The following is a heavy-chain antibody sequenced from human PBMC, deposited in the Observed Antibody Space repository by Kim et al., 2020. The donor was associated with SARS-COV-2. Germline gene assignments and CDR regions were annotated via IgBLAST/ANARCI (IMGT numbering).Heavy chain of an antibody. J-gene: IGHJ4*02. V-gene: IGHV1-46*01. D-gene: IGHD6-13*01. CDR3: ARDGPQPGIAAAGTVDY. Sequence: FQGRVTMTRDTSTSTVYMELSSLRSEDTAVYYCARDGPQPGIAAAGTVDYWGQGTLVTVSS.